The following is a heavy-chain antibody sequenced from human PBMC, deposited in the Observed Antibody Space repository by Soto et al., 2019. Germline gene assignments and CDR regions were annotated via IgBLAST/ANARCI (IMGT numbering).Heavy chain of an antibody. CDR3: ARDRLRGYDSSGFYS. CDR2: INPSGGSR. J-gene: IGHJ4*02. Sequence: ASVKVSCKASEFTFNTYQIHWVRQAPGQGPEWMGMINPSGGSRSFAQKFEDRVTMTTATSTNTVFLELRSLKSDDTAIYYCARDRLRGYDSSGFYSWGQGTMVTSPQ. V-gene: IGHV1-46*02. CDR1: EFTFNTYQ. D-gene: IGHD3-22*01.